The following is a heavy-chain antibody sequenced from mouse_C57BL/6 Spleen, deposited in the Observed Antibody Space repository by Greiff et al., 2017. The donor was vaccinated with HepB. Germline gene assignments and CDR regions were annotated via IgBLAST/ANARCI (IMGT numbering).Heavy chain of an antibody. CDR2: INPYNGDT. J-gene: IGHJ2*01. V-gene: IGHV1-20*01. CDR1: GYSFTGYF. CDR3: ARERIITTVVAPFDY. Sequence: EVKVVESGPELVKPGDSVKISCKASGYSFTGYFMNWVMQSHGKSLEWIGRINPYNGDTFYNQKFKGKATLTVDKPSSTAYMQLSSLTSEDSAVYYCARERIITTVVAPFDYWGQGTTLTVSS. D-gene: IGHD1-1*01.